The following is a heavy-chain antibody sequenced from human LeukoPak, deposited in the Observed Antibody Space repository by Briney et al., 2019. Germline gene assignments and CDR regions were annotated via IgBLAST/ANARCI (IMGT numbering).Heavy chain of an antibody. J-gene: IGHJ4*02. CDR1: GFTSSSYS. D-gene: IGHD6-13*01. CDR2: ISSSSSYI. CDR3: ARDGYSSSWFDY. Sequence: GGSLRLSCAASGFTSSSYSMNWVRQAPGKGLEWVSSISSSSSYIYYADSVKGRFTISRDNAKNSLYLQMNSLRAEDTAVYYCARDGYSSSWFDYWGQGTLVTVSS. V-gene: IGHV3-21*01.